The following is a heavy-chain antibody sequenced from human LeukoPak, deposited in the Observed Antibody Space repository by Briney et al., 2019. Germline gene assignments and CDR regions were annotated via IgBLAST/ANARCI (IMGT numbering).Heavy chain of an antibody. D-gene: IGHD6-13*01. CDR3: ARHKSRVAAVVDY. V-gene: IGHV4-39*01. Sequence: SETLSLTCTVSGDSISSSNYYWDWIRQPPGKGLEWVGTIYYSGSTYYNPSLKSRVTMSVDASKNQFSLNLSSVNASDTAVYYCARHKSRVAAVVDYWGQGTLVTVSS. CDR1: GDSISSSNYY. J-gene: IGHJ4*02. CDR2: IYYSGST.